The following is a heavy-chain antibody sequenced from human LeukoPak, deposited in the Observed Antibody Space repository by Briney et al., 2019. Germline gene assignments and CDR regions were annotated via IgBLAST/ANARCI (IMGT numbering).Heavy chain of an antibody. CDR3: ARDAYYYDSSLSYYYYYYMDV. D-gene: IGHD3-22*01. Sequence: GASVKVSCKASGGTFSSYAISWVRQAPGQGLEWMGWINPNSGGTNYAQKFQGRVTMTRDTSISTAYMELSRLRSDDTAVYYCARDAYYYDSSLSYYYYYYMDVWGKGTTVTISS. J-gene: IGHJ6*03. CDR1: GGTFSSYA. CDR2: INPNSGGT. V-gene: IGHV1-2*02.